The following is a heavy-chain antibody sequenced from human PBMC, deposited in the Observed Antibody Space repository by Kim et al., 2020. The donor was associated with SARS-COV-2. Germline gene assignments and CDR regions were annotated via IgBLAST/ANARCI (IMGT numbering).Heavy chain of an antibody. CDR3: ARWGVVAARGFDY. Sequence: YAQKFQGRVTRTRDTSISTAYMELSRLRSDDTAVYSCARWGVVAARGFDYWGQGTLVTVSS. V-gene: IGHV1-2*02. J-gene: IGHJ4*02. D-gene: IGHD2-15*01.